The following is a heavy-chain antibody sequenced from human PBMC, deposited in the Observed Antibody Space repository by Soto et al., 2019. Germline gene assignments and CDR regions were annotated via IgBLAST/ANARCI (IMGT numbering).Heavy chain of an antibody. CDR1: GFTFNTYW. D-gene: IGHD6-25*01. V-gene: IGHV3-7*01. Sequence: PGGSLRLSCVASGFTFNTYWMSWVRQAPGKGLEWVANIKEDGSDKYYVDSVKGRFTISRDNAKNLLYLQMNSLGAGDTAMYYCAGFTRGSSGDYWGQGTLVTVSS. J-gene: IGHJ4*02. CDR2: IKEDGSDK. CDR3: AGFTRGSSGDY.